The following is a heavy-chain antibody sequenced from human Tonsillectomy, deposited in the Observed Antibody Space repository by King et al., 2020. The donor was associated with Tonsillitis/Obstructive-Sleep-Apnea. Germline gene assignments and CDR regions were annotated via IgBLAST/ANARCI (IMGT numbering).Heavy chain of an antibody. CDR2: ISYDGSNK. Sequence: VQLVESGGGVVQPGRSLRLSCAASGFTFSSYAMHWVRQAPGKGLEWVAVISYDGSNKYYADSVKGRFTISRDNSKNTLYLQMNSLRAEDTAVYYCARDFYCSGGSRYRENWFDPWGQGTLVTVSS. CDR3: ARDFYCSGGSRYRENWFDP. J-gene: IGHJ5*02. D-gene: IGHD2-15*01. CDR1: GFTFSSYA. V-gene: IGHV3-30*01.